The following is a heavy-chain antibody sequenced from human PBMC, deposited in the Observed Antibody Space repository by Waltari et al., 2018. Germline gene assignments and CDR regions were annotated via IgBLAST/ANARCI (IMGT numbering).Heavy chain of an antibody. V-gene: IGHV3-53*01. CDR3: ARDTPLLIGEGGMDV. CDR2: IYSGGST. J-gene: IGHJ6*02. Sequence: EVQLVESGGGLIQPGGSLRLSCAASGFTASSNYMSWVRQAPGKGLEWVSVIYSGGSTYYADSVKGRFTISRDNSKNTLYLQMNSLSAEDTAVYYCARDTPLLIGEGGMDVWGQGTTVTVSS. CDR1: GFTASSNY. D-gene: IGHD3-10*01.